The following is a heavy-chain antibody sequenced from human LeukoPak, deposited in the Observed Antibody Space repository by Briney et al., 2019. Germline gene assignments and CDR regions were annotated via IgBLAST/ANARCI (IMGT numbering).Heavy chain of an antibody. Sequence: PGGSLRLSCTASGFTFGDYAMSWVRQAPGKGLEWVSSISGKGDRAYYADSVKGRFTISRDNSKNTLYLQMNSLRAEDTAVYYCAKYYYSLGSTFDPWGQGTLVTVSS. D-gene: IGHD3-10*01. V-gene: IGHV3-23*01. J-gene: IGHJ5*02. CDR1: GFTFGDYA. CDR3: AKYYYSLGSTFDP. CDR2: ISGKGDRA.